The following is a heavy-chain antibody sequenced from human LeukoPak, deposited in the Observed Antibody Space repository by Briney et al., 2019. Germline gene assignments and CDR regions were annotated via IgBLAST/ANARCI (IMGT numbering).Heavy chain of an antibody. CDR2: INPNNGDT. CDR3: ASYPRSVSTPPFDY. Sequence: SFKAXXYSFTAQYMXWLRQAPGQGLEXMGWINPNNGDTKYAQSFLGRVIITRDTSTTTAYMELSSLRSDDTAVYFCASYPRSVSTPPFDYWGQGTLVTVSS. CDR1: XYSFTAQY. V-gene: IGHV1-2*02. D-gene: IGHD3-3*02. J-gene: IGHJ4*02.